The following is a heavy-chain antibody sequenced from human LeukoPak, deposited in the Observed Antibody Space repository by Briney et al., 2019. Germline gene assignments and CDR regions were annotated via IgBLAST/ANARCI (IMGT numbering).Heavy chain of an antibody. J-gene: IGHJ5*02. CDR1: GGSISSYY. Sequence: TSETLSLTCTVSGGSISSYYWSWLRQPPGKGLEWIGYIYYSGSTNYNPSLKSRVTISVDTSKNQFSLKLSSVTAADTAVYYCARVGIYYDSSSFDPWGQGTLVTVSS. D-gene: IGHD3-22*01. CDR3: ARVGIYYDSSSFDP. V-gene: IGHV4-59*01. CDR2: IYYSGST.